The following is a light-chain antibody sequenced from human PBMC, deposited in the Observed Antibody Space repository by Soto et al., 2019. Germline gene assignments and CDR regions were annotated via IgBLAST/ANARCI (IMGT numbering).Light chain of an antibody. CDR1: QSVSID. J-gene: IGKJ5*01. V-gene: IGKV3-15*01. CDR3: QQYNNWPPWT. Sequence: EIVMTQSPATVPVSPGERVTLSCRASQSVSIDLAWYQQKPGQAPRLLIYGASTRATDIPPSFTGSGSGTEFTLTISSLQSEDIAVYYCQQYNNWPPWTFGQGTRLEIK. CDR2: GAS.